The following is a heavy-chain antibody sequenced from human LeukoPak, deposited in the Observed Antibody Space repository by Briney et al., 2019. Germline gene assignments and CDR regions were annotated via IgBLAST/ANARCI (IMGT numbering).Heavy chain of an antibody. CDR1: GGSISSGGYS. CDR3: ARDRSSGYSSGWYDY. V-gene: IGHV4-30-2*01. CDR2: IYHSGST. Sequence: SETLSLTCAVSGGSISSGGYSWSWIRQPPGKGLEWIGYIYHSGSTYYNPSLKSRVTISVGRSKNQFSLKLSSVTAADTAVYYCARDRSSGYSSGWYDYWGQGTLVTVSS. D-gene: IGHD6-19*01. J-gene: IGHJ4*02.